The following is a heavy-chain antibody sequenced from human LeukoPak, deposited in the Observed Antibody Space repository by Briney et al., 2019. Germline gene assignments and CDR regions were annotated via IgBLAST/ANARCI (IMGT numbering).Heavy chain of an antibody. CDR1: GFTFSDDY. Sequence: GGSLRLSCAASGFTFSDDYMTWIRQAPGKGLEWVSYISSTGSTIYYADSVKGRFTISRDNAKNSLYLQMNSLSAEDTAVYYCARDGGTLTSRSDYWGQGTLVTVSS. V-gene: IGHV3-11*04. J-gene: IGHJ4*02. CDR3: ARDGGTLTSRSDY. D-gene: IGHD4-11*01. CDR2: ISSTGSTI.